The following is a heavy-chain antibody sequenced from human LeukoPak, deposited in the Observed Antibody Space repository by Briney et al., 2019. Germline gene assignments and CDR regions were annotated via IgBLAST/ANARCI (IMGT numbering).Heavy chain of an antibody. CDR1: GFTFSNAW. CDR2: INQDGGKE. CDR3: ARAGGSGTVDY. J-gene: IGHJ4*01. V-gene: IGHV3-7*01. Sequence: GGSLRLSCAASGFTFSNAWMSWVRQAPGKGLEWVDNINQDGGKEYYVDSVKGRFTISRDNAKNSLYLQMNSLRAEDTAVYYCARAGGSGTVDYWGHGTLVTVSS. D-gene: IGHD3-10*01.